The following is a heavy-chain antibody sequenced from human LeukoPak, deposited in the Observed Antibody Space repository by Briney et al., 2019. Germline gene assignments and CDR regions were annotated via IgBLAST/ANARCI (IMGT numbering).Heavy chain of an antibody. Sequence: GGSLRLSCAASGFTFSSYSMNWVRQAPGKGLEWVSYISSSSSTIYYADSVKGRFTTSRDNAKNSLYLQMNSLRAEDTAVYYCARDQNDYGFWSGSDYWGQGTLVTVSS. CDR1: GFTFSSYS. J-gene: IGHJ4*02. V-gene: IGHV3-48*01. CDR3: ARDQNDYGFWSGSDY. CDR2: ISSSSSTI. D-gene: IGHD3-3*01.